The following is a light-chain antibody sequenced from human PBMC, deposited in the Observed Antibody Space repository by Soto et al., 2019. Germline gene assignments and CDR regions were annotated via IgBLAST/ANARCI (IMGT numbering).Light chain of an antibody. CDR1: QSISTK. Sequence: EIVMTQSPATLSVSPGEGATLSCRASQSISTKLAWYQQKPGQAPRLLIYAASTRATGVPARFSRSGSGTEFTLTISSLQSEDLAVYYWQHYHDWRWTFGQGTKVEIK. CDR3: QHYHDWRWT. J-gene: IGKJ1*01. CDR2: AAS. V-gene: IGKV3-15*01.